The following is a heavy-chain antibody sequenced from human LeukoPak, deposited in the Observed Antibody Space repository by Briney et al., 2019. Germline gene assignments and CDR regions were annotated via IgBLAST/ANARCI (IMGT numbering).Heavy chain of an antibody. CDR1: GGTFSSYA. Sequence: SVKVSCKASGGTFSSYAISWVRQAPGQGLEWMGGIIPIFGTANYAQKFQGRVTITADESTSTAYMELSSLRSEDMAVYYCARVEEYYDILTGYVYWGQGTQVTVSS. J-gene: IGHJ4*02. V-gene: IGHV1-69*13. D-gene: IGHD3-9*01. CDR3: ARVEEYYDILTGYVY. CDR2: IIPIFGTA.